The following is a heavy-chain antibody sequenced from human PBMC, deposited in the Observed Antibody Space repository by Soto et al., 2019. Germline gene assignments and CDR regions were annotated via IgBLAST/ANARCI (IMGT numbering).Heavy chain of an antibody. Sequence: QVQLVESGGGVVQPGRSLRLSCAASGITFSTYPMHWVRQAPGKGLEWVAIMWYDGTNKYYVDSVKGRFTISRDNSKNTLYLQMNSLRVEDTAVYYCATASGYDIMTGYLDNWGQGTLVTVSS. D-gene: IGHD3-9*01. CDR1: GITFSTYP. CDR2: MWYDGTNK. CDR3: ATASGYDIMTGYLDN. V-gene: IGHV3-33*01. J-gene: IGHJ4*02.